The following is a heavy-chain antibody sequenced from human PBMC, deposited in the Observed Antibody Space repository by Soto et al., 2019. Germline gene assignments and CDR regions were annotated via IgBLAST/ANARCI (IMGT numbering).Heavy chain of an antibody. CDR1: GYTFTKYY. D-gene: IGHD2-21*01. CDR3: AREAGVGIAPLIPFDY. CDR2: VNPSGGST. V-gene: IGHV1-46*01. J-gene: IGHJ4*02. Sequence: QVQLMQSGAEGKKPGASVKVSCKASGYTFTKYYVHWVRQAPGQGLEWVGIVNPSGGSTSNAQKFQGRVTMTRDTSTSTVYMELSSLRSEDTAVYYCAREAGVGIAPLIPFDYWGQGTLVTVSS.